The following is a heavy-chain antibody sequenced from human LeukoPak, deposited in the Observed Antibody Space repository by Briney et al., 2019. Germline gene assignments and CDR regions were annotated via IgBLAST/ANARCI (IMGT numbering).Heavy chain of an antibody. Sequence: GGSLRLSCAASGFTFSNYAMSWVRQAPGKGLEWVSAIGGSGVSTYYADSVKGRFTISRDSSKNTLYLQMNSLSVEDTAVYYCAKSGSNSYYYLFDYWGQGTLVTVSS. CDR3: AKSGSNSYYYLFDY. V-gene: IGHV3-23*01. CDR2: IGGSGVST. D-gene: IGHD3-22*01. CDR1: GFTFSNYA. J-gene: IGHJ4*02.